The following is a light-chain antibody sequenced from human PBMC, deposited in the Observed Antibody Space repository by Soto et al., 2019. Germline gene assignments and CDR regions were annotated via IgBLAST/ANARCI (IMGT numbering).Light chain of an antibody. V-gene: IGKV3-20*01. Sequence: EIVLTQSPGTLSLSPGERATLSCRASQSVFNSYLAWYQQKPGQAPRLLIYGASSRATGSPDRFSGSGSGNDFTLTISRLEPEAFAVYYCQQYGSSPWTFGQGPKVDIK. CDR2: GAS. J-gene: IGKJ1*01. CDR1: QSVFNSY. CDR3: QQYGSSPWT.